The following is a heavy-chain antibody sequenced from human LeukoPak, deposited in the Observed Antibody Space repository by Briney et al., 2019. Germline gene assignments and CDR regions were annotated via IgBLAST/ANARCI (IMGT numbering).Heavy chain of an antibody. CDR1: GGSISSGSYY. CDR2: IYYSGST. V-gene: IGHV4-61*01. J-gene: IGHJ5*02. CDR3: ARKYYYGNWFDP. D-gene: IGHD3-10*01. Sequence: SETLSLTCTVSGGSISSGSYYWSWIRQPPGKGLEWIGYIYYSGSTNYNPSLKSRVTISVDTSKNQFSLKLSSVTAADTAVYYCARKYYYGNWFDPWGQGTLVTVSS.